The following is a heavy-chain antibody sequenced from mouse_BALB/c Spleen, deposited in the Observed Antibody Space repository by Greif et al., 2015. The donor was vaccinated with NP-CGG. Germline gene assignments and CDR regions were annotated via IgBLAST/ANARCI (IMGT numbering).Heavy chain of an antibody. CDR3: ARRGVRDWFAY. Sequence: VMLVESGAELMKPGASVKISCKATGYTFSSYWIEWVKQRPGHGLEWIGEILPGSGSTNYNEKFKGKATFTADTSSNTAYMQLSSLTSEDSAVYYCARRGVRDWFAYWGQGTLVTVSA. CDR2: ILPGSGST. J-gene: IGHJ3*01. CDR1: GYTFSSYW. V-gene: IGHV1-9*01. D-gene: IGHD2-14*01.